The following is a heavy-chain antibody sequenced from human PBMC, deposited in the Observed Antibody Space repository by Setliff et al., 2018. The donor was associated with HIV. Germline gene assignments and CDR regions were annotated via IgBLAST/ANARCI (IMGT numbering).Heavy chain of an antibody. J-gene: IGHJ3*02. CDR3: ARDGGGSTKGAFDI. D-gene: IGHD1-26*01. CDR1: GYTFTGYA. V-gene: IGHV1-3*01. CDR2: INAGNGDT. Sequence: ASVKVSCKASGYTFTGYAMHWVRQAPGQRLECMGWINAGNGDTKYSQNFQGRVTITRDTSASTAYMDLSSLRSEDTAVYYCARDGGGSTKGAFDIWGQGTMVTVSS.